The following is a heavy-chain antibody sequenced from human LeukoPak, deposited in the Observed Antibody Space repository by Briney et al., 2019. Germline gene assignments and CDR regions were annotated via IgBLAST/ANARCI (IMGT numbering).Heavy chain of an antibody. J-gene: IGHJ4*02. CDR1: GGSISSSSYY. Sequence: SETLSLTCTVSGGSISSSSYYWGWIRQPPGKGLEWIGSIYYSGSTYYNPSLKSRVTISVDTSKNQFSLNLTSVTAADTAMYYCARGSSGSKFDYWGQGTLVTVSS. CDR2: IYYSGST. CDR3: ARGSSGSKFDY. V-gene: IGHV4-39*07. D-gene: IGHD3-22*01.